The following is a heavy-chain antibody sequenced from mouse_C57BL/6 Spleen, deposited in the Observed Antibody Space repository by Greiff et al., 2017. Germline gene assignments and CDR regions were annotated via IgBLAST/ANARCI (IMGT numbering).Heavy chain of an antibody. D-gene: IGHD2-5*01. CDR3: ALYYSNYLFAY. CDR2: INPSSGYT. CDR1: GYTFTSYT. V-gene: IGHV1-4*01. Sequence: QVQLQQSGAELARPGASVKMSCKASGYTFTSYTMHWVKQRPGQGLEWIGYINPSSGYTKYNQKFKDKATLTADKSSSTAYMQLSSLPSEDSAVYYCALYYSNYLFAYWGQGTLVTVSA. J-gene: IGHJ3*01.